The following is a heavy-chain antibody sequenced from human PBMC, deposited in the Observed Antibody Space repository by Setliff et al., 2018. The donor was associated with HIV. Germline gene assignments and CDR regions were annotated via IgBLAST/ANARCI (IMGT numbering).Heavy chain of an antibody. V-gene: IGHV1-2*02. J-gene: IGHJ6*03. Sequence: SVKVSCKVSGFTLNEVSIHWVRQAPGKGLEWMGWINPNSGDTNYAQNFQGRVTMTRDTSISTAYMELSRLRSDDTAVYYCARDSGSYCTNGVCPPGYYMDVWGKGTTVTVSS. D-gene: IGHD2-8*01. CDR3: ARDSGSYCTNGVCPPGYYMDV. CDR1: GFTLNEVS. CDR2: INPNSGDT.